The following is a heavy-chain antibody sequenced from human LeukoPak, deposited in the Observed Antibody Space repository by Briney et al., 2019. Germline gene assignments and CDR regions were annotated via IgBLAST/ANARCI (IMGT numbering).Heavy chain of an antibody. CDR3: AKGFSGWHPDYFDY. Sequence: GGSLRLSCAASGFTFSSLVMNWVRQAPGKGLEWVSAISCSGDYTYYAGSVKGRFTISRDNSKNTLYLQMNSLRAEDTAVYYCAKGFSGWHPDYFDYWGQGTLVTVSS. V-gene: IGHV3-23*01. CDR2: ISCSGDYT. J-gene: IGHJ4*02. D-gene: IGHD6-19*01. CDR1: GFTFSSLV.